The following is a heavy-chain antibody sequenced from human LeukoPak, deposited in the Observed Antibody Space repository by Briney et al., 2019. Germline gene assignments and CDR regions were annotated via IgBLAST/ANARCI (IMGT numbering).Heavy chain of an antibody. J-gene: IGHJ4*02. V-gene: IGHV4-31*03. CDR1: GGSISSGGYY. CDR3: GREDSGDYYFDY. Sequence: PSETLSLTCTVSGGSISSGGYYWSWIRQHPGKGLEWIGYIYYSGSTYYNPSLKSRVTITVDTSKNQFSLKLSSVTAADTAVYYWGREDSGDYYFDYGGQGPLVTFSS. D-gene: IGHD4-17*01. CDR2: IYYSGST.